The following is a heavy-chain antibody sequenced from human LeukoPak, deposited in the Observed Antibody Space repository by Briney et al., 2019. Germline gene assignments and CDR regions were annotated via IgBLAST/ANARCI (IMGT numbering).Heavy chain of an antibody. CDR3: ARGLVEMATIPLPNYFDY. Sequence: QASETLSLTCAVYGGSFSGYYWSWIRQPPGKGLEWIGEINHSGSTNYNPSLKSRVTISVDTSKNQFSLKLSSVTAADTAVYYCARGLVEMATIPLPNYFDYWGQGTLVTVSS. CDR1: GGSFSGYY. D-gene: IGHD2-21*01. J-gene: IGHJ4*02. V-gene: IGHV4-34*01. CDR2: INHSGST.